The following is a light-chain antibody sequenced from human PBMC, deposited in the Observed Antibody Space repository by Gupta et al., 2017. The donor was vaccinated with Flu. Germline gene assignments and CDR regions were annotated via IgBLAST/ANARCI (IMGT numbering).Light chain of an antibody. J-gene: IGLJ3*02. V-gene: IGLV1-47*01. CDR3: AAWDDSLSGLWV. CDR1: SSNIGSNY. Sequence: SVLTQPPSAYGTPGQRVTISCSGSSSNIGSNYVYWYQQLPGTAPKLLIYRNNQRPSGVPDRFSGSNSGTSASLAISVLRSEDEADYYCAAWDDSLSGLWVFGGGTKLTVL. CDR2: RNN.